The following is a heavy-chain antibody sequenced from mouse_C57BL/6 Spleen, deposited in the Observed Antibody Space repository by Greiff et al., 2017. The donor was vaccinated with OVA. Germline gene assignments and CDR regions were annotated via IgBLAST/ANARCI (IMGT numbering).Heavy chain of an antibody. CDR2: ISSGSSTI. D-gene: IGHD2-2*01. V-gene: IGHV5-17*01. CDR3: ARVGGYPWFAY. J-gene: IGHJ3*01. CDR1: GFTFSDYG. Sequence: EVKLMESGGGLVKPGRSLKLSCAASGFTFSDYGMHWVRQAPEKGLEWVAYISSGSSTIYYADTVKGRFTISRDNAKNTLFLQMTSLRSEDTAMYYCARVGGYPWFAYWGQGTLVTVSA.